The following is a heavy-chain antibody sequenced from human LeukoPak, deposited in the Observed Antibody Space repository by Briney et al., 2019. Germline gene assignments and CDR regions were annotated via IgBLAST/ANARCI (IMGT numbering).Heavy chain of an antibody. V-gene: IGHV3-23*01. CDR3: ASCGGDCYTFDY. CDR1: GFTFSTYA. J-gene: IGHJ4*02. CDR2: ISGSGGRR. Sequence: GRSLRLSCAASGFTFSTYAMSWVRQAPGKGLEWVSGISGSGGRRYYADSVKGRFTISRDNSKNTLYLQMNSLRAEDTAVYYCASCGGDCYTFDYWGQGTLVTVSS. D-gene: IGHD2-21*01.